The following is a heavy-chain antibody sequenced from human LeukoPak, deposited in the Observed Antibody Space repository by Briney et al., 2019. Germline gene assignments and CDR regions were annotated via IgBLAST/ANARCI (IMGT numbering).Heavy chain of an antibody. CDR1: GFTFDDYA. CDR2: ISWNSGSI. Sequence: GGPLRLSCAASGFTFDDYAMHWVRQAPGKGLEWVSGISWNSGSIGYADSVKGRFTISRDNAKNSLYLQMNSLRAEDTALYYCAKAPRRGYCSSTSCPYNWFDPWGQGTLVTVSS. CDR3: AKAPRRGYCSSTSCPYNWFDP. D-gene: IGHD2-2*01. V-gene: IGHV3-9*01. J-gene: IGHJ5*02.